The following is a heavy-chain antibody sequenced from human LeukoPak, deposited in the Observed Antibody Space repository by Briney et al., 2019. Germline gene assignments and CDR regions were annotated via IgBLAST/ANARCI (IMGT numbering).Heavy chain of an antibody. CDR1: EFTFDGYA. D-gene: IGHD3-16*01. CDR2: MHSDGSLK. CDR3: AKELNPQRPFDS. J-gene: IGHJ4*02. V-gene: IGHV3-30*02. Sequence: GGSLRLSCTASEFTFDGYAMHWVRQAPGKGLEWVAFMHSDGSLKYYADSVEGRFTISRDSSKNTLFLQMNSLRPEDTAVYFCAKELNPQRPFDSWGQGTLVAVSS.